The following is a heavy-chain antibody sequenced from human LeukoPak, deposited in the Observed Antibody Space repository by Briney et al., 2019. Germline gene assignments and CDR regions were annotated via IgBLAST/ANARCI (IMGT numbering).Heavy chain of an antibody. Sequence: ASVKVSCKASGYTLTGYYMHWVRQAPGQGLEWMGWINPNSGGTNYAQKLQGRVTMTRDTSTSTVYMELSSLRSEDTAVYYCARGLHLRYYDRSGYFDYWGQGTLVTVSS. CDR1: GYTLTGYY. D-gene: IGHD3-22*01. CDR3: ARGLHLRYYDRSGYFDY. V-gene: IGHV1-2*02. J-gene: IGHJ4*02. CDR2: INPNSGGT.